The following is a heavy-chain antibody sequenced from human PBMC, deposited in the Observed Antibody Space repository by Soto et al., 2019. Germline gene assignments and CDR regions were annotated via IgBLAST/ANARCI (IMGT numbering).Heavy chain of an antibody. Sequence: EVQLLESGGGLVQPGGSLRLSCSASGFTLSSYAMSWVPQAPGKGLEWVSAISGSGGSTYYADSVKGRFTISRDNSKNTLYLQMNSLRAEDTAVYYCATNKATVTKGGGLWGQGTLVTVSS. V-gene: IGHV3-23*01. CDR2: ISGSGGST. D-gene: IGHD4-17*01. CDR1: GFTLSSYA. CDR3: ATNKATVTKGGGL. J-gene: IGHJ4*02.